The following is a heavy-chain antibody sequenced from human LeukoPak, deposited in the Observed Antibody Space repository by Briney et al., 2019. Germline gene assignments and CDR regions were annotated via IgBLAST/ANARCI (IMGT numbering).Heavy chain of an antibody. CDR3: ARDYPSTRSSSCSAFDI. Sequence: SETLSLTCTVSGSSISSYYWSWIRQPPGKGLEWIGYIYYSGSTNYNPPLKSRVTISVDTSKSQFSLKLSSVTAADTAVYYCARDYPSTRSSSCSAFDIWGQGTMVTVSS. CDR1: GSSISSYY. V-gene: IGHV4-59*01. D-gene: IGHD6-6*01. J-gene: IGHJ3*02. CDR2: IYYSGST.